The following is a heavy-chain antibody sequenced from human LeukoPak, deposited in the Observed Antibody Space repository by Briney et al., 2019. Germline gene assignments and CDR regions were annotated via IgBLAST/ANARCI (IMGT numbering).Heavy chain of an antibody. CDR1: GFAFSSYC. V-gene: IGHV3-21*04. D-gene: IGHD3-16*02. Sequence: GGSLRPSCAASGFAFSSYCMNWVRQAPGKGLEWVSSIVGSGGSYIYYADSVRGRFTISRDNAKNSLYLQMNSLRAEDAAVYYYAKDIVAPGLFFDYWGQGILVTVSS. CDR2: IVGSGGSYI. CDR3: AKDIVAPGLFFDY. J-gene: IGHJ4*02.